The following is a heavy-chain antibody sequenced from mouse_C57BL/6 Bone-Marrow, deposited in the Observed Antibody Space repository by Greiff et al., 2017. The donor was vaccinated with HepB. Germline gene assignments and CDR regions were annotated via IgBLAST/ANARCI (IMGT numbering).Heavy chain of an antibody. CDR2: INPYNGGT. V-gene: IGHV1-19*01. CDR1: GYTFTDYY. J-gene: IGHJ2*01. Sequence: VQLQQSGPVLVKPGASVKMSCKASGYTFTDYYMNWVKQSHGKSLEWIGVINPYNGGTSYNQKFKGKATLTVDKSSSTAYMELNSLTSEDSAVSYCARRSYYYGSSGFDYWGQGTTLTVSS. D-gene: IGHD1-1*01. CDR3: ARRSYYYGSSGFDY.